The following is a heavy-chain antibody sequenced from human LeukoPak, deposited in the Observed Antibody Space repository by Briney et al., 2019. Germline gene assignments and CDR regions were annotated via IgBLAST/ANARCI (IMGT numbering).Heavy chain of an antibody. CDR3: ARHDGRGGHYFDY. CDR1: GGSISSGSYY. Sequence: SETLSLTCTVSGGSISSGSYYWSWIRQPAGKGLEWIGRIYTSGSTNYNPSLKSRVTISVDTSKNQFSLKLSSVTAADTAVYYCARHDGRGGHYFDYWGQGTLVTVSS. D-gene: IGHD5-24*01. CDR2: IYTSGST. V-gene: IGHV4-61*02. J-gene: IGHJ4*02.